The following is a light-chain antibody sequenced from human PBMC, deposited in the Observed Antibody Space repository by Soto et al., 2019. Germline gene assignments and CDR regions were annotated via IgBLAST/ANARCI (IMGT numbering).Light chain of an antibody. CDR1: SSDVGGYNF. CDR2: EVS. V-gene: IGLV2-14*01. CDR3: YSYRGYYTRV. J-gene: IGLJ1*01. Sequence: QSALTQPASVSGSPGQSITISCTGTSSDVGGYNFVSWYQQHPGRAPKLLIYEVSRRPSGVSNRFSGSKSGDTASLTISGLQAEDEADYYCYSYRGYYTRVFXTGTKVTV.